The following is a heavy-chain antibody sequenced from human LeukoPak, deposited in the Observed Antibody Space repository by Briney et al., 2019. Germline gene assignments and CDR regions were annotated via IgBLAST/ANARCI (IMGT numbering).Heavy chain of an antibody. CDR1: GDSVSSNSAA. V-gene: IGHV6-1*01. D-gene: IGHD6-13*01. CDR2: TYYRSKWYN. Sequence: SQTLSLTCAISGDSVSSNSAAWNWIRQSPSRGLEWLGRTYYRSKWYNDYAVSVKSRITINPDTPKNQFSLQLNSVTPEDTAVYYCARAGMENSSSWRVGFDPWGQGTLVTVSS. CDR3: ARAGMENSSSWRVGFDP. J-gene: IGHJ5*02.